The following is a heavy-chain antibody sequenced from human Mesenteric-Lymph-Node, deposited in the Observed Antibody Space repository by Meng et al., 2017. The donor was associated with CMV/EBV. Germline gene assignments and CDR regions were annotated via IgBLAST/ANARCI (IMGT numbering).Heavy chain of an antibody. Sequence: VSGDSVSRGSSYWSWVRQPPGKGLEWIGHIYYSGSTDNNPSLTSRVTILVDTSKNQFSLNLNSVTAADTAVYYCARVKGRTGYFDSWGQGTLVTVSS. CDR3: ARVKGRTGYFDS. D-gene: IGHD3-10*01. V-gene: IGHV4-61*01. CDR2: IYYSGST. CDR1: GDSVSRGSSY. J-gene: IGHJ4*02.